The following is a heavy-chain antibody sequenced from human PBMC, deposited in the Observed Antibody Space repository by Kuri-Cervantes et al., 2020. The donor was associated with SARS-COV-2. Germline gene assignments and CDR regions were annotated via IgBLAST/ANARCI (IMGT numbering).Heavy chain of an antibody. CDR2: IYYSGST. J-gene: IGHJ4*02. V-gene: IGHV4-59*08. Sequence: SETLSLTCTVSGGSISSYYWSWIRQPPGKGLEWIGYIYYSGSTNYNPPLKSRITISIDTSKNQFSLRLTAMTAADTALYYCARLRGLGEVSPYFDSWGRGTLVTVSS. D-gene: IGHD3-16*01. CDR3: ARLRGLGEVSPYFDS. CDR1: GGSISSYY.